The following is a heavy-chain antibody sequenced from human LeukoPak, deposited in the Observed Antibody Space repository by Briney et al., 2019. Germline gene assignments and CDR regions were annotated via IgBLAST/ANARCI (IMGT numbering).Heavy chain of an antibody. D-gene: IGHD3-22*01. CDR1: GFTSSSYG. J-gene: IGHJ4*02. V-gene: IGHV3-33*01. Sequence: PGGSLRLSCAASGFTSSSYGMHWVRQAPGKGLEWVAVIWYDGSNKYYADSVKGRFTISRDNSKNTLYLQMNSLRAEDTAVYYCARGMYYYDSSGYYYRYWGQGTLVTVSS. CDR3: ARGMYYYDSSGYYYRY. CDR2: IWYDGSNK.